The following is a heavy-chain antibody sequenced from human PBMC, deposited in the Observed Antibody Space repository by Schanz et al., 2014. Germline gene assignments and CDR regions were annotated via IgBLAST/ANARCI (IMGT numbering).Heavy chain of an antibody. D-gene: IGHD3-22*01. J-gene: IGHJ6*02. Sequence: EVQLVESGGGLVKPGGSLRLSCAASGFSFSDYSMSWVRQAPGKGLEWVSGITGSGDTTYNADSVKGRFTISRDNSKNTLYLQMNSLRAEDTAVYYCAKDHFGHYDSSGCSDCYYYGMDVWGQGTTVTVSS. V-gene: IGHV3-23*04. CDR3: AKDHFGHYDSSGCSDCYYYGMDV. CDR2: ITGSGDTT. CDR1: GFSFSDYS.